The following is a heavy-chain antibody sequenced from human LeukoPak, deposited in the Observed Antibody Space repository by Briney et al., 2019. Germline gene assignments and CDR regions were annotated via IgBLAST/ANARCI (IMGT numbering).Heavy chain of an antibody. Sequence: GGSLRLSCVASGFTFSSHWMSWVRQGPGKGLEWGANIKQDGSEKKYVASVKGRLTISRDNAKNSLYLQMNSLRVEDTAVYYCVRDSLVGYGHRYFDCWGQGTLVTVSS. V-gene: IGHV3-7*01. CDR1: GFTFSSHW. D-gene: IGHD5-18*01. J-gene: IGHJ4*02. CDR2: IKQDGSEK. CDR3: VRDSLVGYGHRYFDC.